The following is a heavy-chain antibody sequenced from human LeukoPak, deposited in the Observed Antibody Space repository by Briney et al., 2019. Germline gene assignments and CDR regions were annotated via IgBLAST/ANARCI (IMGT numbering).Heavy chain of an antibody. CDR3: ARLGRYCTSTSCSLDVFDI. Sequence: PSETLSLTCSVSGDSISRNSWSWIRQPPGKGLEWIGYIYTSGSTNYNPSLKSRVTISVDTSKNQFSLKLTSVTAADTAVYYCARLGRYCTSTSCSLDVFDIWGQGTLVTVSS. J-gene: IGHJ3*02. V-gene: IGHV4-4*09. D-gene: IGHD2-2*01. CDR1: GDSISRNS. CDR2: IYTSGST.